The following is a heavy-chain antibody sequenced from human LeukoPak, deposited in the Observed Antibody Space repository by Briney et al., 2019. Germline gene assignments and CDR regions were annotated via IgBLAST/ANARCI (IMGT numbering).Heavy chain of an antibody. V-gene: IGHV4-4*07. CDR3: ARATRLRITMVRGVTSGAFDI. CDR1: GGSISSYY. D-gene: IGHD3-10*01. J-gene: IGHJ3*02. Sequence: SETLSLTCTVSGGSISSYYWSWIRQPAGKGLEWIGRIYTSGSTNYNPSLKSRVTMSVDTSKNQFSLKLSSVTAADTAVYYCARATRLRITMVRGVTSGAFDIWGQGTMVTVSS. CDR2: IYTSGST.